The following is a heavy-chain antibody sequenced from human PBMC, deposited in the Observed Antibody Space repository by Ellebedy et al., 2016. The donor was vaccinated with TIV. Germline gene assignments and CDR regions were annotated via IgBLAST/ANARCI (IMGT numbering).Heavy chain of an antibody. J-gene: IGHJ4*02. CDR3: AKGDGYDWYYFDY. CDR1: GFTFSRCW. D-gene: IGHD5-12*01. Sequence: GGSLRLXCAASGFTFSRCWMNWVRQAPGKGLEWVSHVGVSSSPTYYADSVKGRFTISRDNSKNTLYLQMNSLRAEDTAVYYCAKGDGYDWYYFDYWGQGTLVTVSS. CDR2: VGVSSSPT. V-gene: IGHV3-23*01.